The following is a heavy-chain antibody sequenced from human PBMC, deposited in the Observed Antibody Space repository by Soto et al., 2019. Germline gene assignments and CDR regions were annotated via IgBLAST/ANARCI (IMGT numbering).Heavy chain of an antibody. V-gene: IGHV3-30*03. CDR3: ARAVYCTTANCWDDFHYYNIDV. CDR1: GFTFSSYG. J-gene: IGHJ6*01. D-gene: IGHD2-2*01. Sequence: GGSLRLSCAASGFTFSSYGMHWVRQAPGKGLEWVTVISYDGSNKYYADSVKGRFTTSRDNSKNTLYLQMNSLRAEDTAVYYCARAVYCTTANCWDDFHYYNIDVWGQGTAVTVSS. CDR2: ISYDGSNK.